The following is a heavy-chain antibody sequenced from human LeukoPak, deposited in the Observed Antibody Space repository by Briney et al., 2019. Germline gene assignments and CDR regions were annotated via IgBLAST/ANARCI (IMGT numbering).Heavy chain of an antibody. V-gene: IGHV3-74*01. D-gene: IGHD5-12*01. CDR2: INSDGSST. J-gene: IGHJ4*02. CDR3: ARGEGYSGYDSLGY. CDR1: GFTFSSYW. Sequence: GGSLRLSCAASGFTFSSYWMHWVRQAPGKGLVWVSRINSDGSSTSYADSVKGRFTISRDNAKNTLYLQMNSLRAEGTAVYYCARGEGYSGYDSLGYWGQGTLVTVSS.